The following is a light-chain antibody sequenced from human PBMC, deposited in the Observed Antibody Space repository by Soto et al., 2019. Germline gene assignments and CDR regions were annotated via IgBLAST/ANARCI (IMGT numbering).Light chain of an antibody. CDR2: AAS. CDR3: QQSYNIPRT. J-gene: IGKJ5*01. V-gene: IGKV1-39*01. CDR1: QSIGSY. Sequence: DIHMTQSPSSLSASVGDRVAITCRATQSIGSYLNWYQQKQGKAPNLLIYAASTLQSGVPSRFSGGGSGTDGTITISSLKTEDCATYYCQQSYNIPRTFGQGTRLEIK.